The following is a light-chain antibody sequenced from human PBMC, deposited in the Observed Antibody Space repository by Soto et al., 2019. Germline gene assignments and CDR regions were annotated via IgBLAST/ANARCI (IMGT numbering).Light chain of an antibody. CDR2: RNN. V-gene: IGLV1-47*01. Sequence: QSVLTQPPSASGTPGQRVNISCSGSSSNIGSNYVYWYRQFPGTAPKLLIQRNNQRPSGVPARFSGSTSGTSASVAISGLRSEDEADYYCGGWDDSLSGPVFGGGTKLTVL. J-gene: IGLJ2*01. CDR3: GGWDDSLSGPV. CDR1: SSNIGSNY.